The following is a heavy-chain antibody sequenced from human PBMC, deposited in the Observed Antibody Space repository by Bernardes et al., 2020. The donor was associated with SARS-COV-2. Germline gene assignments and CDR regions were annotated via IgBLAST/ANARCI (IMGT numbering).Heavy chain of an antibody. CDR3: VKVNLRY. V-gene: IGHV3-66*02. Sequence: GSLRLSCAASGFTVSSNRMSWFRQAPGKGLEWVSVIYSGGNTYYADSVKGRFTISRDNSKNTLDLQMSSLRPEDTAVYYCVKVNLRYWGQGTLVTVSS. CDR2: IYSGGNT. J-gene: IGHJ4*02. CDR1: GFTVSSNR.